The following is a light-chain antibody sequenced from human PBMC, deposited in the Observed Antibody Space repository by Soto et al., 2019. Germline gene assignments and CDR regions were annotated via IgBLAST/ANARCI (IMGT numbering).Light chain of an antibody. J-gene: IGLJ1*01. CDR3: SSYTSSSIDYV. V-gene: IGLV2-14*01. CDR2: EVS. Sequence: QSVLTQPASVSGSPGQSITISCTGTSSDVGGYNYVSWYQQHPGKAPKLMIYEVSNRPSGVSNRFSGSKSGNTASLPISGLQAEDEADYYCSSYTSSSIDYVFATGTKLTVL. CDR1: SSDVGGYNY.